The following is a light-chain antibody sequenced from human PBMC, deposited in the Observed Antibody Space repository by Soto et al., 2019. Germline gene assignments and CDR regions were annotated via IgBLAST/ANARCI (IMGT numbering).Light chain of an antibody. CDR3: SSYTSSSLYV. CDR2: DVS. V-gene: IGLV2-14*02. Sequence: QSVLTQPASVSGSPGRSITLSCTGTNSDVGSYNLVSWYQQHPGKAPKLLIYDVSDRPSGVSTRFSASKSANTASLTISGLQAEDEADYYCSSYTSSSLYVFGTGTKVT. CDR1: NSDVGSYNL. J-gene: IGLJ1*01.